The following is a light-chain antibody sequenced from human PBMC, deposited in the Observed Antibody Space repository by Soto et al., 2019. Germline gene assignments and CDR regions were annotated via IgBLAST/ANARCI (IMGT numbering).Light chain of an antibody. J-gene: IGKJ3*01. V-gene: IGKV3-15*01. Sequence: EVVMTQSPATLSVSPGERATLSYRASQSVSNNLAWYQQKPGQAPRLLIYDASTRATGIPARFSGSGSGTEFSLTISSLQSEDFAVYYCQQYNNWPSFTFGPGTKVDIK. CDR3: QQYNNWPSFT. CDR1: QSVSNN. CDR2: DAS.